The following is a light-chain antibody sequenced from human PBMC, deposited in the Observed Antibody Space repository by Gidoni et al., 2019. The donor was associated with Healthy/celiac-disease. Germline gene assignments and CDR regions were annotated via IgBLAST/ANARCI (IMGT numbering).Light chain of an antibody. Sequence: DIQMTQSPSSLSASVGDRVTITCRASQSISSYLNWYQQKPGKAPKLLIYAASSLQSGVPSRFSGSGSGTDFTLTISSLQPEDFATYYCQQSYSTPGVTFXPXTKVDIK. V-gene: IGKV1-39*01. CDR3: QQSYSTPGVT. CDR1: QSISSY. J-gene: IGKJ3*01. CDR2: AAS.